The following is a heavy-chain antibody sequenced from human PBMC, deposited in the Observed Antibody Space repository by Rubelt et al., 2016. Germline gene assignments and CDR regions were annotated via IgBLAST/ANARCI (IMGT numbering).Heavy chain of an antibody. J-gene: IGHJ6*02. Sequence: QVQLQQWGAGLLKPSETLSLTCAVYGGSFSGYYWSWIRQPPGKGLEWTGEINHPGSPIYNPSLKSRVTVSVDTSTNQFSLKLSSVTAADTAVYYCARGRRGSSSWLGRDYYGMDVWGQGTTVTVSS. CDR2: INHPGSP. CDR3: ARGRRGSSSWLGRDYYGMDV. D-gene: IGHD6-13*01. CDR1: GGSFSGYY. V-gene: IGHV4-34*01.